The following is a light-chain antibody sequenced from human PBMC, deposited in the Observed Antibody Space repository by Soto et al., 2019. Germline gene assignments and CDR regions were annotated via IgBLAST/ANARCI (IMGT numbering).Light chain of an antibody. Sequence: DIPMTQSPSTLSASVGDRVTITCRASQSISSWLAWYQQKPGKAPKLRIYKASSLESGVPSRFSGSGSGTEFTLTISSLQPDDFATYYCQQYNSYSTFGQGTKVEIK. CDR2: KAS. J-gene: IGKJ1*01. CDR1: QSISSW. V-gene: IGKV1-5*03. CDR3: QQYNSYST.